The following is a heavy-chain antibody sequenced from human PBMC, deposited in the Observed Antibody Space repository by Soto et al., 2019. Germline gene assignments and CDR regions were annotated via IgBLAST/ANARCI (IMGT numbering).Heavy chain of an antibody. CDR3: GTWRGSSWFDY. D-gene: IGHD6-13*01. J-gene: IGHJ4*02. CDR1: GFSFSTYS. CDR2: IFSSDSNA. Sequence: GESLKISCKASGFSFSTYSLGWVRQMPGKGLEWMGNIFSSDSNARYSPSFQGQVTISVDRSTNTAFLQWSTLKASDTAIYYCGTWRGSSWFDYWGPGTLVTVPS. V-gene: IGHV5-51*01.